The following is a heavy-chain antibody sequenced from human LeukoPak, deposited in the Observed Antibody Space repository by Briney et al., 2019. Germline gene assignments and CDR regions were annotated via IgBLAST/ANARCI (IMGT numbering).Heavy chain of an antibody. V-gene: IGHV3-74*01. D-gene: IGHD6-13*01. Sequence: GRTLRLSCAASGFTFSSYWMPSVPRAPGQRLVCFTRINSDRSSTSYADSVKGRFTISRDNAKNTLYLQRNSLRAEDTAVYYCARGYSSSWYDWGQGTLVTVSS. J-gene: IGHJ4*02. CDR3: ARGYSSSWYD. CDR1: GFTFSSYW. CDR2: INSDRSST.